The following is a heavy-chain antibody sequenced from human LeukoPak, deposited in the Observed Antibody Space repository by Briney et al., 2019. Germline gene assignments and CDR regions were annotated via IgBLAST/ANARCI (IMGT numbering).Heavy chain of an antibody. CDR3: ARGERAAMITTLDY. Sequence: SVKVSCKASGGSFSSYAITWVRQAPGQGLEWMGGIIPIFDTANSAQKFQGRITITADESTSTAYMELSSLKFDDTAVYYCARGERAAMITTLDYWGQGTLVTVSS. D-gene: IGHD3-22*01. J-gene: IGHJ4*02. CDR1: GGSFSSYA. CDR2: IIPIFDTA. V-gene: IGHV1-69*13.